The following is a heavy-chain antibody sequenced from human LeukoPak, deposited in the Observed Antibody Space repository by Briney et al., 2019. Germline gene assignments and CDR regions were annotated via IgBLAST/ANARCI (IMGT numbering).Heavy chain of an antibody. V-gene: IGHV1-69*05. CDR1: GGTFSSYA. CDR2: IIPIFGTA. D-gene: IGHD1-26*01. J-gene: IGHJ4*02. Sequence: ASVKVSCKASGGTFSSYAISWVRQAPGQGLEWMGRIIPIFGTANYAQKFQGRVTITTDESTSTAYMELSSQRSEDTAVYYCARGPGIVGARDSDYWGQGTLVTVSS. CDR3: ARGPGIVGARDSDY.